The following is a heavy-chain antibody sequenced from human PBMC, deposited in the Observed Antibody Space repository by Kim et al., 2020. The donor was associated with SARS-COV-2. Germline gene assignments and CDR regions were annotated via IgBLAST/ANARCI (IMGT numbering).Heavy chain of an antibody. CDR3: ARSRSGSYFGTFDI. Sequence: DSVNCRFTISRDSSKNTPNLTMNSLRAEDTAVYYCARSRSGSYFGTFDIWGHGTMVTVSS. V-gene: IGHV3-30*01. J-gene: IGHJ3*02. D-gene: IGHD1-26*01.